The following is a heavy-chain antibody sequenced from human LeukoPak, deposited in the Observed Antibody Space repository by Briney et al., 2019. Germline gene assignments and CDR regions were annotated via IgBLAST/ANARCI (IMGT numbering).Heavy chain of an antibody. CDR2: FDPEDGET. CDR1: GYTLTELS. D-gene: IGHD3-10*01. CDR3: ARRYYYGSGNYFDY. J-gene: IGHJ4*02. V-gene: IGHV1-24*01. Sequence: ASVKVSCKVSGYTLTELSMHWVRQAPGKGLEWMGGFDPEDGETIYAQKLQGRVTMTTDTSTSTAYMELRSLRSDDTAVYYCARRYYYGSGNYFDYWGQGTLVTVSS.